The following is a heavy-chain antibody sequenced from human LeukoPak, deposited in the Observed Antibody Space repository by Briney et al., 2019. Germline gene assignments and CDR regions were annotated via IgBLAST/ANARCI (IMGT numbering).Heavy chain of an antibody. D-gene: IGHD4-17*01. CDR1: GFTFSSYA. CDR2: ISYDGSNK. J-gene: IGHJ4*02. CDR3: AKDFSTYDFDY. V-gene: IGHV3-30*04. Sequence: GGSLRLSCAASGFTFSSYAMHWVRQAPGKGLEWVAVISYDGSNKYYADSVKGRFTISRDNSKNTLYLQMNSLRAEDTAVYYCAKDFSTYDFDYWGQGTLVTVSS.